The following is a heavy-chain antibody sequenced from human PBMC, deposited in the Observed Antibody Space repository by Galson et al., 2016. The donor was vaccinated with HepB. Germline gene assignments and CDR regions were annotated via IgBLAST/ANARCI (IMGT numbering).Heavy chain of an antibody. D-gene: IGHD5-24*01. J-gene: IGHJ4*02. CDR2: ISPGRPNT. Sequence: SLRLSCAASGFAFSNSAMGWIRQVPGKGQEWVSTISPGRPNTHYADFVWSRFTISRDDAKDTVFLHMYSLRDEDTAVYYCAVWLQAHFDHWGQGTFVAVSS. CDR3: AVWLQAHFDH. CDR1: GFAFSNSA. V-gene: IGHV3-23*01.